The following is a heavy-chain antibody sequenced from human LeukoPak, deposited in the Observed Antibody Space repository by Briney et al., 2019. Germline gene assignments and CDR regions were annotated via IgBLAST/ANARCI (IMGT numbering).Heavy chain of an antibody. CDR3: ARAPSIGWLRLRRLLGMDV. CDR2: INHSGST. V-gene: IGHV4-34*01. Sequence: SETLSLTCAVYGGSFSGYYWSWIRQPPGKGLEWIGEINHSGSTNYNPSLKSRVTISVDTSKNQFSLKLSSVTAADTAVYYCARAPSIGWLRLRRLLGMDVWGQGTTVTVSS. CDR1: GGSFSGYY. D-gene: IGHD5-12*01. J-gene: IGHJ6*02.